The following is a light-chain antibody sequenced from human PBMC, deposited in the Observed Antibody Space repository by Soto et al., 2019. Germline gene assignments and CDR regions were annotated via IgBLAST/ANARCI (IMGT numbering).Light chain of an antibody. Sequence: AIQMTQSPSSLSASVGDRVTITCRASQGIRHDLAWYHQRPGKAPKLLIYAASNLESGVPSRFSGSGSGTDFTLTISSLQPEDFGTYYCLQDYNFPWTFGQGTKVDFK. CDR3: LQDYNFPWT. CDR1: QGIRHD. V-gene: IGKV1-6*01. CDR2: AAS. J-gene: IGKJ1*01.